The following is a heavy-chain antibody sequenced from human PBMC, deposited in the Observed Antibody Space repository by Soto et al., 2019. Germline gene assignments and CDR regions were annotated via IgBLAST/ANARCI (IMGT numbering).Heavy chain of an antibody. CDR3: ASKALGGPGGFDP. V-gene: IGHV1-18*01. D-gene: IGHD2-15*01. CDR2: IIAYNGNT. CDR1: GYTFTSYG. J-gene: IGHJ5*02. Sequence: GASVKVSCKASGYTFTSYGISWVRQAPGQGLEWMGWIIAYNGNTNYAQKLQGRVTMTTDTSTSTAYMELSSLRSEDTAVYYCASKALGGPGGFDPWGQGTLVTVSS.